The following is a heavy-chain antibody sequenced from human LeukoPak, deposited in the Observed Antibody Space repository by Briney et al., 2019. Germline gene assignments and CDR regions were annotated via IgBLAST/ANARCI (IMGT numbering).Heavy chain of an antibody. V-gene: IGHV3-15*01. D-gene: IGHD3-10*01. CDR3: TTDRNMVRGPDAFDI. Sequence: PGGSLRLSCAASGFTFSNAWMSWVRQAPGKGLEWVGRIKSKTDGGTTDYAAPVKGRFTISRDDSKNTLYLQMNSLKTEDTAVYYCTTDRNMVRGPDAFDIWGQGTMVTVSS. J-gene: IGHJ3*02. CDR2: IKSKTDGGTT. CDR1: GFTFSNAW.